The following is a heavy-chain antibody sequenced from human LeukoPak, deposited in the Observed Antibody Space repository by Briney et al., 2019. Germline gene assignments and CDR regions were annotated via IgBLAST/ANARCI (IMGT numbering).Heavy chain of an antibody. CDR1: GFTFRRYC. J-gene: IGHJ3*02. CDR3: AKESYGDYEDAFDI. Sequence: PGGSLELSCAAPGFTFRRYCINRGRQAPGKGAELVSAISGSGGSTYYADSVKGRFTISRDNSKNTLYLQMNSLRAEDTAVYYCAKESYGDYEDAFDIWGQGTMVTVSS. CDR2: ISGSGGST. V-gene: IGHV3-23*01. D-gene: IGHD4-17*01.